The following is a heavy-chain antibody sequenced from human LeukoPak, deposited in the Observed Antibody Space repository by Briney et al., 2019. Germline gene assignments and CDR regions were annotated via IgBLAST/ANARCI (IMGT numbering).Heavy chain of an antibody. J-gene: IGHJ6*02. CDR1: GFTFRSYW. D-gene: IGHD3-16*02. V-gene: IGHV3-7*05. CDR3: ARGGYSYTWPPSYYYGMDV. Sequence: GGSLRLSCAASGFTFRSYWMSWVRQAPGKGLEWVANIKEDGSEKYYVDSVKGRFTLSRDNAKQSLYLQMNSLRVDDTAVYYCARGGYSYTWPPSYYYGMDVWGQGTTVTASS. CDR2: IKEDGSEK.